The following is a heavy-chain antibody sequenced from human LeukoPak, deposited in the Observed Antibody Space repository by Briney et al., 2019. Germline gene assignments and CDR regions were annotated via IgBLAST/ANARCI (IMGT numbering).Heavy chain of an antibody. CDR3: ARKGPYSLTGYYLRTYYFDY. Sequence: NPSETLSLTCTVSGGSISSSSYYWGWIRQPPGKGLEWIGSIYYSGSTYYNPSLKSRVTISVDTSKNQFSLKLSSVTAADTAVYYCARKGPYSLTGYYLRTYYFDYWGQGTLVTVSS. V-gene: IGHV4-39*07. CDR2: IYYSGST. CDR1: GGSISSSSYY. J-gene: IGHJ4*02. D-gene: IGHD3-9*01.